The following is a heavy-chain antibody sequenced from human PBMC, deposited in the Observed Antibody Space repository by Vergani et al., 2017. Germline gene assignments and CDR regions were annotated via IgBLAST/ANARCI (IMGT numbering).Heavy chain of an antibody. J-gene: IGHJ4*02. CDR2: IYPGDSDT. CDR1: GYSFTSYW. Sequence: EVQLVQSGAEVKKPGESLKISCKGSGYSFTSYWIGWVRQMPGKGLEWMGIIYPGDSDTRYSPSFQGQVTISADKSISTAYLQWSSLKASDTAMYYCAKDPAPQYYYGSGSYSGYFDYWGQGTLVTVSS. V-gene: IGHV5-51*01. D-gene: IGHD3-10*01. CDR3: AKDPAPQYYYGSGSYSGYFDY.